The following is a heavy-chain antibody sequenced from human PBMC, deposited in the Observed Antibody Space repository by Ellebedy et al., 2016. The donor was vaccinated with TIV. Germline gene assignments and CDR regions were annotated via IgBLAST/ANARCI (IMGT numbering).Heavy chain of an antibody. V-gene: IGHV1-69*13. J-gene: IGHJ6*03. Sequence: SVKVSXXASGGTFSSYAISWVRQAPGQGLEWMGGIIPIFGTANYAQKFQGRVTITADESTSTAYMELSSLRSEDTAVYYCAIDLPGVGGPSIAARPVFLDYHYMDVWGKGTTVTVSS. CDR1: GGTFSSYA. D-gene: IGHD6-6*01. CDR2: IIPIFGTA. CDR3: AIDLPGVGGPSIAARPVFLDYHYMDV.